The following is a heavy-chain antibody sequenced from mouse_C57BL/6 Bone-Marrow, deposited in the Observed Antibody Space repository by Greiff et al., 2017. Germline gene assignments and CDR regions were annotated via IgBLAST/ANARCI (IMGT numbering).Heavy chain of an antibody. CDR1: GFTFSSYA. D-gene: IGHD2-5*01. V-gene: IGHV5-4*01. CDR2: ISDGGSYT. J-gene: IGHJ4*01. Sequence: EVQGVESGGGLVKPGGSLKLSCAASGFTFSSYAMSWVRQTPEKRLEWVATISDGGSYTYYPDNVKGRFTISRDNAKNNLYLQMSHLKSEDTAIYYCARAHSNYYSMDYWGQGTSVTVSS. CDR3: ARAHSNYYSMDY.